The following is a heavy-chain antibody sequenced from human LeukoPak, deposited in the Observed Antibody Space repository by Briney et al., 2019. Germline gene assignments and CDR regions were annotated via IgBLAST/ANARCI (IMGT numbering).Heavy chain of an antibody. CDR2: ISSGSRRI. CDR3: ARVVLDHF. D-gene: IGHD6-6*01. CDR1: GFTFNRSW. V-gene: IGHV3-21*06. Sequence: PGGSLRLSCVASGFTFNRSWMSWVRQAPGKGLEWVSSISSGSRRIHYADSMRGRFTISRDNAKSSVYLQMHNLRVEDTATYFCARVVLDHFWGRGTLVTVSS. J-gene: IGHJ4*02.